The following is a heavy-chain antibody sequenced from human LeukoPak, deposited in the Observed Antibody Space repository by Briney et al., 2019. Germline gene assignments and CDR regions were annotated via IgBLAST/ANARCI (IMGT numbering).Heavy chain of an antibody. CDR2: INPNSGGT. CDR3: ARVVVGASRRAFDI. V-gene: IGHV1-2*02. Sequence: GASVKVSCKASGYTFTDYYIHWVRQAPGQGLEWMGWINPNSGGTNYAQKFQGRVTMTRDTSISTAYMELSRLRSDDTAVYYCARVVVGASRRAFDIWGQGTMVTVSS. D-gene: IGHD1-26*01. CDR1: GYTFTDYY. J-gene: IGHJ3*02.